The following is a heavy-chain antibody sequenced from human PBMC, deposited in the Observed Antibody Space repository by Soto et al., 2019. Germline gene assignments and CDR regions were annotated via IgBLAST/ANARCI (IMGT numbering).Heavy chain of an antibody. J-gene: IGHJ4*02. V-gene: IGHV4-39*01. D-gene: IGHD3-3*01. CDR1: GGSISSSSYY. CDR2: IYYSGST. CDR3: ARLDRFLEWLLPFDY. Sequence: QLQLQESGPGLVKPSETLSLTCTVSGGSISSSSYYWGWIRQPPGKGLEWIGSIYYSGSTYYNPSLKSRVTISVDTSKNQFSLKLSSVTAADTAVYYCARLDRFLEWLLPFDYLGQGTLVTVSS.